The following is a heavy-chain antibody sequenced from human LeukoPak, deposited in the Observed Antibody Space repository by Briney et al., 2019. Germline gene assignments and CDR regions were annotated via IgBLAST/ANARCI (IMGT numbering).Heavy chain of an antibody. D-gene: IGHD3-3*01. Sequence: GRSLRLSCAASGFTFDDYAMHWVRQAPGKGLEWVSSISWNSGSIAYADSVKGRFTISRDNSKNTLYLQMNSLRAEDTAVYYCAKEQNYDFWSGYYTSGPNWFDPWGQGTLVTVSS. CDR2: ISWNSGSI. CDR3: AKEQNYDFWSGYYTSGPNWFDP. V-gene: IGHV3-9*01. CDR1: GFTFDDYA. J-gene: IGHJ5*02.